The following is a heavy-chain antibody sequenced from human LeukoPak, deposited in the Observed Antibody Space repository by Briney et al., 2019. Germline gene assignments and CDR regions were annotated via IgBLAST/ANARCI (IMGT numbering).Heavy chain of an antibody. D-gene: IGHD3-9*01. V-gene: IGHV1-2*02. CDR2: INPNSGGT. Sequence: ASVKVSCKASGYTFTGYYMHWVRQAPGQGLEWMGWINPNSGGTNYAQKFQGRVTMTRDTSISTAYMELSRLRSDDTAVYYCARANDISTGSPIHYYYYYMDVWGKGTTVTISS. CDR1: GYTFTGYY. J-gene: IGHJ6*03. CDR3: ARANDISTGSPIHYYYYYMDV.